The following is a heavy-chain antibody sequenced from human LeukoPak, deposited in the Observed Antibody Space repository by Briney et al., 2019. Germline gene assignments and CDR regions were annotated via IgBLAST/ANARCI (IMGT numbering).Heavy chain of an antibody. Sequence: SETLTLTCTVSGGSISSSSYYWGWIRQPPGKGLVWIGSIYYSGSTYYNPSLKSRVTISVDTSKNQFSLKLSSVTAADTAVYYCARERTSITGTHGFDYWGQGTLVTVSS. D-gene: IGHD1-20*01. CDR1: GGSISSSSYY. CDR2: IYYSGST. J-gene: IGHJ4*02. V-gene: IGHV4-39*07. CDR3: ARERTSITGTHGFDY.